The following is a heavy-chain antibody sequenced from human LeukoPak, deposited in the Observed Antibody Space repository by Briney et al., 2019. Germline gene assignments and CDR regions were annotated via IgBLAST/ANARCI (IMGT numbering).Heavy chain of an antibody. CDR1: GFIFSSHA. CDR2: MSHDGTNK. CDR3: ARDMGAPGIRFLEWLLTGNFDV. D-gene: IGHD3-3*01. V-gene: IGHV3-30*04. Sequence: GGSLRLSCAASGFIFSSHAMHWVRQAPGKGLEWVAVMSHDGTNKYYADSVRDRFTISRDNSQDTLSLQMNSLRPEDTAVYHCARDMGAPGIRFLEWLLTGNFDVWGQGTLVTVSS. J-gene: IGHJ4*02.